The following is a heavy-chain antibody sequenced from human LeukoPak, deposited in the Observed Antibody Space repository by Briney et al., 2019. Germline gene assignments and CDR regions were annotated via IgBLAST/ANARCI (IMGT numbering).Heavy chain of an antibody. V-gene: IGHV3-30*04. CDR2: ISYDGSNK. CDR3: AKFYSNYGFDY. J-gene: IGHJ4*02. Sequence: PGRSLRLSCAASGFTLSSYAMHWVRQAPGKGLEWVAVISYDGSNKYYADSVKGRFTISRDNSKNTLYLQMNSLRAEDTAVYYCAKFYSNYGFDYWGQGTLVTVSS. CDR1: GFTLSSYA. D-gene: IGHD4-11*01.